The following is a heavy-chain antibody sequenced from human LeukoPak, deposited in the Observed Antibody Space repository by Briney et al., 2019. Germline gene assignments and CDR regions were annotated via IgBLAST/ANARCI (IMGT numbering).Heavy chain of an antibody. Sequence: GGSLRLSCAASGFTFSSYRMNWVRQAPGKGLEWVSSISSSSNYIYYADSLKGRFTISRDNAKNSLYLQMNSLRAEDTAVYYCARDVRLSLAAAGTDYYYYYMDVWGKGTTVTVSS. CDR2: ISSSSNYI. V-gene: IGHV3-21*01. D-gene: IGHD6-13*01. J-gene: IGHJ6*03. CDR3: ARDVRLSLAAAGTDYYYYYMDV. CDR1: GFTFSSYR.